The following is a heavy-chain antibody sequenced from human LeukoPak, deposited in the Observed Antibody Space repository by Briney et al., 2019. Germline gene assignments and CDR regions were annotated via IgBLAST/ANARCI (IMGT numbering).Heavy chain of an antibody. D-gene: IGHD3-9*01. CDR3: ARSPHILTGENFDY. CDR1: GYTFTSYG. CDR2: ISAYNGNT. V-gene: IGHV1-18*01. Sequence: ASVKVSCKASGYTFTSYGFNWVRQAPGQGLEWMGWISAYNGNTNSAQKFQGRVSMTTDTSTSTTYMELRSLRSDDTAVYYCARSPHILTGENFDYWGQGALLTVSS. J-gene: IGHJ4*02.